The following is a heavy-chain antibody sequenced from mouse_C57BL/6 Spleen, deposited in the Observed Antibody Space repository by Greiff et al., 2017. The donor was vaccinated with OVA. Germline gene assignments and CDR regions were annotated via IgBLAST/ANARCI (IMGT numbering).Heavy chain of an antibody. J-gene: IGHJ2*01. CDR1: GYTFTSYW. CDR3: ARGGGKNYFDY. CDR2: IDPSDSYT. Sequence: VQLQQPGAELVKPGASVKLSCKASGYTFTSYWMQWVKQRPGQGLEWIGEIDPSDSYTNYNQKFKGKATLTVDTSSSTAYMQLSSLTSEDSAVYYCARGGGKNYFDYWGQGTTLTVSS. V-gene: IGHV1-50*01.